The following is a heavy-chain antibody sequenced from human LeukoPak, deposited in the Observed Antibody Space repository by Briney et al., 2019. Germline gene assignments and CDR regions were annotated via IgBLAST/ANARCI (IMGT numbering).Heavy chain of an antibody. J-gene: IGHJ3*02. V-gene: IGHV1-3*01. CDR2: INAGNGDT. CDR3: ARQHKSAAVIDNAFDI. CDR1: GYTFTNYA. Sequence: ASVKVSCKTSGYTFTNYAVHWVRQAPGQRLEWMGWINAGNGDTKYPQKFQGRVTITRDTSASTAYMEVSSLRSVDTAVYYCARQHKSAAVIDNAFDIWGQGTMVTVSS. D-gene: IGHD2-2*01.